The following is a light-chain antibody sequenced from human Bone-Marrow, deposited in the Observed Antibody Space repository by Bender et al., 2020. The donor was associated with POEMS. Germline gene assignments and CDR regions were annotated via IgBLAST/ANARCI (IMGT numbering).Light chain of an antibody. J-gene: IGLJ3*02. Sequence: QSALAQPPSASGSPGQSVTISCTGTNSDVGYYNYVSWYQQHPGKAPKLMIYEVTKRPSGVPDRFSGSKSGNTASLTISGLQAEDEADYYCSSYTSSSTWVFGGGTKLTVL. CDR1: NSDVGYYNY. CDR3: SSYTSSSTWV. CDR2: EVT. V-gene: IGLV2-18*02.